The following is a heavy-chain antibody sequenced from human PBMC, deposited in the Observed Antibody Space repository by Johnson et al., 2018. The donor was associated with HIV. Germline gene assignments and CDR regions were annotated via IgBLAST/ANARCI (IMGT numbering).Heavy chain of an antibody. D-gene: IGHD2-15*01. J-gene: IGHJ3*02. Sequence: VQLVESGGGLKQPGGSLRLSCAASGFTFSSYDMHWVRQATGKGLEWVSTIGTAGDTYYPGSVKGRFTVSRDNAKNSLYLQMNSLRAEDTAVYYCARSRDCSGCSCPEAFDIWGQGTMVTVSS. CDR2: IGTAGDT. CDR1: GFTFSSYD. V-gene: IGHV3-13*01. CDR3: ARSRDCSGCSCPEAFDI.